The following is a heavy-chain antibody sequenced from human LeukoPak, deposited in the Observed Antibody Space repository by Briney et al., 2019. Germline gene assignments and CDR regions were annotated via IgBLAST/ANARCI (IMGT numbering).Heavy chain of an antibody. J-gene: IGHJ5*02. CDR3: ARDFYCSSTSCYHQGGWFDP. Sequence: SETLSLTCAVYGGSFSGYYWSWIRQPPGKGLEWIGEINHSGSTNYNPSLKSRVTISVDTSKNQFSLNLSSVTAADTAVYYCARDFYCSSTSCYHQGGWFDPWGQGTLVTVS. CDR1: GGSFSGYY. D-gene: IGHD2-2*01. V-gene: IGHV4-34*01. CDR2: INHSGST.